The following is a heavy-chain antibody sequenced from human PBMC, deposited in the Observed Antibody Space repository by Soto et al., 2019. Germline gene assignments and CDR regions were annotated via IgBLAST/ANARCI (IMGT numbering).Heavy chain of an antibody. Sequence: QVHLVQPGGELKKPGASVKVSCKASGYSFSDFGITWVRQAPGQGLEWMGWISGKNGKTNYAQKVQGRVTLTADTSTSTAYMAMRALTSDDTGIYYCARSDSDEDTGTFENWGQGTPVTASS. CDR1: GYSFSDFG. V-gene: IGHV1-18*04. CDR2: ISGKNGKT. J-gene: IGHJ4*02. CDR3: ARSDSDEDTGTFEN. D-gene: IGHD1-1*01.